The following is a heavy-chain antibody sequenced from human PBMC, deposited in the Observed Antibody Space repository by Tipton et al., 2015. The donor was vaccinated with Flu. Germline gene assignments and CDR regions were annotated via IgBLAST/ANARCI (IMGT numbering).Heavy chain of an antibody. D-gene: IGHD3-10*01. CDR2: IHQTGST. J-gene: IGHJ4*02. Sequence: TLSLTCSVSGDSIGSDYYWGWIRQPPGKGLEWIGNIHQTGSTYYNPSLTSRVTIAVDRTKNQFSLRLTSVTAADAAVYYCARSTYYYGSGSSDFWGPGTLVTVSS. CDR3: ARSTYYYGSGSSDF. V-gene: IGHV4-38-2*01. CDR1: GDSIGSDYY.